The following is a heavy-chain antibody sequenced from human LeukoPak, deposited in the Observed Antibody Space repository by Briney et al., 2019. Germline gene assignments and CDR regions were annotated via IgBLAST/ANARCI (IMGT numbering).Heavy chain of an antibody. CDR1: VGSFSGYY. CDR3: ARHAGPSRYFDGLSPYYFDY. D-gene: IGHD3-9*01. V-gene: IGHV4-34*01. Sequence: PSETLSLTCAVYVGSFSGYYWSWIRQPPGKGLEWIGEINHSGSTSYNPSLKSRVTISVNPSKNQSSLKHDHVTAADTAVYYCARHAGPSRYFDGLSPYYFDYWGQGTLVTVSS. J-gene: IGHJ4*02. CDR2: INHSGST.